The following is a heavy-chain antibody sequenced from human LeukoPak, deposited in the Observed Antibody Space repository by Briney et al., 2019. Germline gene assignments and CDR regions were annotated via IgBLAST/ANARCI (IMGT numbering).Heavy chain of an antibody. J-gene: IGHJ4*02. CDR2: IGGSGSPV. D-gene: IGHD3-9*01. Sequence: GGSLRLSCEASGLTFTSYSMNWVRQAPGKGLEWVSYIGGSGSPVDYADSVKGRFTMSRDNTKNSLYLQMNSLRAEDTAVYYCARDHDWAFDYWGQGILVTVSS. CDR3: ARDHDWAFDY. CDR1: GLTFTSYS. V-gene: IGHV3-48*04.